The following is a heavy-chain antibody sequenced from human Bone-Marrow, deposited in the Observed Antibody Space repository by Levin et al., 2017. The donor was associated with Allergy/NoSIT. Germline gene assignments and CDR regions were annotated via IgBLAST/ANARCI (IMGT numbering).Heavy chain of an antibody. V-gene: IGHV4-4*02. Sequence: SSETLSLTCAVSGGSISSSNWWSWVRQPPGKGLEWIGEIYHSGSTNYNPSLKSRVTISVDKSKNQFSLKLSSVTAADTAVYYCARVLWVSLVRGVIAPPAKHYYYMDVWGKGTTVTVSS. D-gene: IGHD3-10*01. CDR2: IYHSGST. CDR1: GGSISSSNW. CDR3: ARVLWVSLVRGVIAPPAKHYYYMDV. J-gene: IGHJ6*03.